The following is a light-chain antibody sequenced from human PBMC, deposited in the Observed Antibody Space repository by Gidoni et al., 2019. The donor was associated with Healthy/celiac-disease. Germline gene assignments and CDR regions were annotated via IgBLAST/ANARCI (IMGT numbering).Light chain of an antibody. CDR1: SSDVGGYNY. CDR2: EVS. Sequence: QSALTQPASVSGSPGQSITFSCTGTSSDVGGYNYVSWYQQHPGKAPKLMIYEVSNRPSGVSNRFSGSKSGNTASLTISGLQAEDEADYYCSSYTSSRYVFGTGTKVTVL. V-gene: IGLV2-14*01. J-gene: IGLJ1*01. CDR3: SSYTSSRYV.